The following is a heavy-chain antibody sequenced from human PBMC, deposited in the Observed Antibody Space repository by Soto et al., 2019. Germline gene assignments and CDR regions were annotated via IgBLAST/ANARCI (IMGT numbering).Heavy chain of an antibody. D-gene: IGHD6-19*01. V-gene: IGHV4-39*07. Sequence: SETLSLTCTVSGGSISSSSYYWGWIRQPPGKGLEWIGSIYYSGSTNYNPSLKSRVTISVDTSKNQFSLKLSSVTAADTAVYYCATIAVAGTNVPYWGQGTLVTVS. J-gene: IGHJ4*02. CDR1: GGSISSSSYY. CDR2: IYYSGST. CDR3: ATIAVAGTNVPY.